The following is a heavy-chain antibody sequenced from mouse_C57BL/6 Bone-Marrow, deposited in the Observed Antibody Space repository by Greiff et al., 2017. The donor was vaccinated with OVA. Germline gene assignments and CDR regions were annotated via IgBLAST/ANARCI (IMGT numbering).Heavy chain of an antibody. Sequence: VKLQESGPGLVAPSQSLSITCTVSGFSLTSYGVDWVRQPPGKGLEWLGVIWGGGSTNYNSAPMSRLSISKDNSKSQVFLKMNSLQTDDTAMYYCAFTTVVATEWYFDVWGTGTTVTVSA. CDR1: GFSLTSYG. V-gene: IGHV2-9*01. D-gene: IGHD1-1*01. J-gene: IGHJ1*03. CDR2: IWGGGST. CDR3: AFTTVVATEWYFDV.